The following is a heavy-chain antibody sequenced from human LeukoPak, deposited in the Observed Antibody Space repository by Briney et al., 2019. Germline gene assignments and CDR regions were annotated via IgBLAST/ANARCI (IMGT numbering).Heavy chain of an antibody. V-gene: IGHV4-4*08. J-gene: IGHJ6*02. CDR3: AREYCSSTSCYSVSHGIAYYYGMDV. Sequence: SETLSLTCTVSGGSISSYYWSWIRQPPGKGLEWIGYIYYSGSTNYNPSLKSRVTISVDTSKNQFSLKLSSVTAADTAVYYCAREYCSSTSCYSVSHGIAYYYGMDVWGQGTTVTVSS. CDR2: IYYSGST. D-gene: IGHD2-2*01. CDR1: GGSISSYY.